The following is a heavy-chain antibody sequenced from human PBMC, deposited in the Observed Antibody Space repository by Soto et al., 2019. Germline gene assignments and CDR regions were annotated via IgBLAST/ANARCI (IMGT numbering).Heavy chain of an antibody. Sequence: QITLKESGPTLVKPTQTLTLTCTFSGFSLTTSAVGVGWISQPPGKALEWLALIYWDDDKRYSPSLKSRLTISKDTSQNHGVLTMTNMDPVDTATYYCAHRRPYCSGGSCLSHLEYSFDYWGQGTLVTVSS. CDR1: GFSLTTSAVG. CDR2: IYWDDDK. CDR3: AHRRPYCSGGSCLSHLEYSFDY. D-gene: IGHD2-15*01. V-gene: IGHV2-5*02. J-gene: IGHJ4*02.